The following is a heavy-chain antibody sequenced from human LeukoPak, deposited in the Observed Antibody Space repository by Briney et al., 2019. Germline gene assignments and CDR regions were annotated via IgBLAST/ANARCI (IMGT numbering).Heavy chain of an antibody. J-gene: IGHJ6*03. Sequence: PSETLSLTCTVSGGSISSYYWSWIRQPPGKGLEWIGYIYYSGSTNYNPSLKSRVTISVDTSKNQFSLKLSSVTAADTAVYYCARQPRGGSDYYYYMDVWGKGTTVTISS. V-gene: IGHV4-59*01. CDR3: ARQPRGGSDYYYYMDV. D-gene: IGHD1-26*01. CDR1: GGSISSYY. CDR2: IYYSGST.